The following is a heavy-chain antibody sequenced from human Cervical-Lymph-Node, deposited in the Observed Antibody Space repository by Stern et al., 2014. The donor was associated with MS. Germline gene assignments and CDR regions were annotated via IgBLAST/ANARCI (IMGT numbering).Heavy chain of an antibody. J-gene: IGHJ4*02. Sequence: VQLEESGPGLVKPSQTLSLTCTVSGGSISSSSYYWSWIRQPAGKGLEWIGRIYTSGSTNYNPSLKSRVTISVDTSKNKFSRKLSSVTAADTAVYYCARTPRGGSFDYWGQGTLVTVSS. V-gene: IGHV4-61*02. CDR1: GGSISSSSYY. D-gene: IGHD2-15*01. CDR3: ARTPRGGSFDY. CDR2: IYTSGST.